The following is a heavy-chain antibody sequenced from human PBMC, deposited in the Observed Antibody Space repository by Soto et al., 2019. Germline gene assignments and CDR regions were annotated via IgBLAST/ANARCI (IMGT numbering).Heavy chain of an antibody. CDR3: ARDHYYYGMDV. V-gene: IGHV1-69*13. CDR2: IIPIFGTA. J-gene: IGHJ6*02. CDR1: GYTFTGHY. Sequence: SVKVSCKASGYTFTGHYIHWVRQAPGQGLEWMGGIIPIFGTANYAQKFQGRVTITADESTSTAYMELSSLRSEDTAVYYCARDHYYYGMDVWGQGTTVTVSS.